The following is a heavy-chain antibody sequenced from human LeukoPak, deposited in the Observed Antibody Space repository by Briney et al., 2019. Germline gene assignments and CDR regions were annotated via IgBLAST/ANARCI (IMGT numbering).Heavy chain of an antibody. CDR3: ARHGGFCTSTTCYLNWFDP. CDR2: IYHSGNT. V-gene: IGHV4-39*01. Sequence: SETLSLTCTVSGTSISISSYYWGWIRQSPGKGLEWIGSIYHSGNTYYNPSLKSRIAISVDTSKNYFSLRLISVTAADSAVYFCARHGGFCTSTTCYLNWFDPWGQGTLVTVSS. D-gene: IGHD2-2*01. CDR1: GTSISISSYY. J-gene: IGHJ5*02.